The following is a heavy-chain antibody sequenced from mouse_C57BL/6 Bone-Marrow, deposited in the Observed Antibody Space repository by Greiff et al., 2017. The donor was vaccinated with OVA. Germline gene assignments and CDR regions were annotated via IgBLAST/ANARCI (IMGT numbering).Heavy chain of an antibody. Sequence: EVQLVESGGDLVKPGGSLKLSCAASGFTFSSYGMSWVRQTPDKRLEWVATISSGGSYTYYPDSVKGRFTISRDNAKNTLYLQMSSLKSEDTAMYYCARHYYGNYFCYAMDYWGQGTSVTVSS. CDR2: ISSGGSYT. V-gene: IGHV5-6*01. J-gene: IGHJ4*01. CDR1: GFTFSSYG. D-gene: IGHD2-1*01. CDR3: ARHYYGNYFCYAMDY.